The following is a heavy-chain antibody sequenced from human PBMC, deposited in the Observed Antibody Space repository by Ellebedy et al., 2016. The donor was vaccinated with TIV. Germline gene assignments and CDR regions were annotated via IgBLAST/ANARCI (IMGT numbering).Heavy chain of an antibody. V-gene: IGHV5-10-1*01. Sequence: GESLKISXKGSGYSFTSYWIGWVRQVPGKGLEWMGRIDPSDSYTNYSPSFQGHVTISADKSISTAYLQWSSLKASDTAMYYCARRGSIRWPHYFDYWGQGTLVTVSS. CDR2: IDPSDSYT. CDR3: ARRGSIRWPHYFDY. CDR1: GYSFTSYW. D-gene: IGHD3-10*01. J-gene: IGHJ4*02.